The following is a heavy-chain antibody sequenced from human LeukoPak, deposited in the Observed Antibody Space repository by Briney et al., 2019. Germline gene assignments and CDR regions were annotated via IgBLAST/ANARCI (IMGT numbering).Heavy chain of an antibody. CDR2: TSGSGVNS. CDR1: GFTFDDYG. V-gene: IGHV3-23*01. Sequence: PGGSLRLSCAASGFTFDDYGMSWVRQAPGKGLEWVAATSGSGVNSYYADSVRGRFTISRDNSQNTLYLQMDSLRAEDTALYYCAKEYSGYDFDYWGQGTLVTVSS. CDR3: AKEYSGYDFDY. J-gene: IGHJ4*02. D-gene: IGHD5-12*01.